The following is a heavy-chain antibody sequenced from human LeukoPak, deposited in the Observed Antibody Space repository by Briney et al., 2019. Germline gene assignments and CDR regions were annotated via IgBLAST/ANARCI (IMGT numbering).Heavy chain of an antibody. CDR1: GGSINSYY. V-gene: IGHV4-59*01. CDR2: IYYSGSS. J-gene: IGHJ3*02. CDR3: ARARCSSTSCPMWAFDI. Sequence: PSETLSLTCSVSGGSINSYYWSWLRQPPGKGLEWIGYIYYSGSSKYNPSLKSRVTISVDTSKNQLSLKLSSVTAADTAVYYCARARCSSTSCPMWAFDIWGQGTMVTVSS. D-gene: IGHD2-2*01.